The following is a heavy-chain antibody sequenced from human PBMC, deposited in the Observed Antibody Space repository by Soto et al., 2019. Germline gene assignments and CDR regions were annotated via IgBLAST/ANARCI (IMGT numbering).Heavy chain of an antibody. CDR1: GITSTSSA. J-gene: IGHJ4*02. V-gene: IGHV1-58*02. D-gene: IGHD3-9*01. CDR3: ARRRYLDY. Sequence: SVKAPCKASGITSTSSAMKGVEKTRGQGLEWIGWIVVGSGNTNYAQKFEERVTITRDMAKSTAYMELSSLRSEDTAVYYCARRRYLDYWGRG. CDR2: IVVGSGNT.